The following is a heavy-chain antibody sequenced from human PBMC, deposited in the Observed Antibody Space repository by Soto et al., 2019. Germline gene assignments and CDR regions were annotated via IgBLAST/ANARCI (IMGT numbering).Heavy chain of an antibody. CDR2: ISGSGGST. V-gene: IGHV3-23*01. CDR1: GFTFSSYA. J-gene: IGHJ4*02. Sequence: PGGSLRLSCAASGFTFSSYAMSWVRQAPGKGLEWVSAISGSGGSTYYADSVKGRFTISRDNSKNTLYLQMNSLRAEDTAVYYCAKYADRYCSGGSCYSGYWGQGTLVTVSS. CDR3: AKYADRYCSGGSCYSGY. D-gene: IGHD2-15*01.